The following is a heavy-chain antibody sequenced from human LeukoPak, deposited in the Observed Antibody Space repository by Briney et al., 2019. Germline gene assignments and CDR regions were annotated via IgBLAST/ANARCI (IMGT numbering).Heavy chain of an antibody. CDR1: GGSISSYY. CDR3: ARVIRYSNYGTPHYYFDY. J-gene: IGHJ4*02. V-gene: IGHV4-59*01. D-gene: IGHD4-11*01. Sequence: PSETLSLTCTVSGGSISSYYWSWIRQPPGKGLEWIGYIYYSGSTNCNPSLKSRVTISVDTSKNQFSLKLSSVTAADTAVYYCARVIRYSNYGTPHYYFDYWGQGTLVTVSS. CDR2: IYYSGST.